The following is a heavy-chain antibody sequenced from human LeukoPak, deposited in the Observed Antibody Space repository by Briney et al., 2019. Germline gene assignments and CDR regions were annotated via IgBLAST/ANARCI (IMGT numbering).Heavy chain of an antibody. J-gene: IGHJ6*02. CDR2: IYTSGST. CDR1: GGTISSYY. Sequence: PSETLSLTSSVSGGTISSYYWSRIPQPAGKGLEWIVRIYTSGSTNYYHSLKSRVTMSVKKCKNKLYLKLSSVPAADTAVYYCARYYYYDSSGYTYYYYGMDVWGQGTTVTVSS. D-gene: IGHD3-22*01. CDR3: ARYYYYDSSGYTYYYYGMDV. V-gene: IGHV4-4*07.